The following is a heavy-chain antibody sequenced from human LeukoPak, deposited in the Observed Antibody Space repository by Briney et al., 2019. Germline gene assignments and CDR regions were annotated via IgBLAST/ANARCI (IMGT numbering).Heavy chain of an antibody. D-gene: IGHD6-13*01. V-gene: IGHV3-30*03. CDR3: ARGGSNWYYFDY. J-gene: IGHJ4*02. CDR1: GFTFSIYG. CDR2: ISNDGTTE. Sequence: GGSLRLSCAASGFTFSIYGMHWVRQAPGKGLEWVAFISNDGTTEYYADAVKGRFTISRDNSKNTLYLQMNSLRAEDTAVYYCARGGSNWYYFDYWGQGTLVTVSS.